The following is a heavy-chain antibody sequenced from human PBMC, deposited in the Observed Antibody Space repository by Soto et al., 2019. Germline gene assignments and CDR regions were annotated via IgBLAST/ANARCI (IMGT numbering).Heavy chain of an antibody. V-gene: IGHV2-5*01. D-gene: IGHD6-13*01. Sequence: SGPTLVNPPQTLTLTCTFSGFSLSTSGVGVGWIRQPPGKALEWLALIYWNDDKRYSPSLKSRITITKDTSKNQVVLTMTNMDPVDTATYYCAHSGIYSSSWYPYSFDYGGQGTLVTVSS. CDR1: GFSLSTSGVG. CDR2: IYWNDDK. CDR3: AHSGIYSSSWYPYSFDY. J-gene: IGHJ4*02.